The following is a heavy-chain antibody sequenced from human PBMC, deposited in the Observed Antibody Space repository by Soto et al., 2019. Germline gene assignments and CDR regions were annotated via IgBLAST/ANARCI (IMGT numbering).Heavy chain of an antibody. CDR2: IYYSGST. Sequence: SETLSLTCTVSGGSISSGGYYWSWIRQHPGEGLEWIGYIYYSGSTYYNPSLKSRVTISVDTSKNQFSLKLSSVTAADTAVYYCARSFGDKAYYDFWSGYFHLPGMDVWGQGTTVTVSS. V-gene: IGHV4-31*03. CDR3: ARSFGDKAYYDFWSGYFHLPGMDV. J-gene: IGHJ6*02. D-gene: IGHD3-3*01. CDR1: GGSISSGGYY.